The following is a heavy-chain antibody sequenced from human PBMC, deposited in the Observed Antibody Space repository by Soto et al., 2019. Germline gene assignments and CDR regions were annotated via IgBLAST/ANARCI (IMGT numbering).Heavy chain of an antibody. Sequence: QVQLVQSGAEVKKPGASVKVSCKASGYTFTSYDINWMRQATGQGLEWLGWMTPNSGNTGYAQKFQGRVTMTRDPATSTAYRELSSLTYADTAVYYCARNMWGPADFDYRGHGPLVTGSS. CDR3: ARNMWGPADFDY. V-gene: IGHV1-8*01. D-gene: IGHD7-27*01. CDR2: MTPNSGNT. J-gene: IGHJ4*01. CDR1: GYTFTSYD.